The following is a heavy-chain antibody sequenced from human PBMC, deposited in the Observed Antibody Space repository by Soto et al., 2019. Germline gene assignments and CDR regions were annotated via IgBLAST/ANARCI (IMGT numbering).Heavy chain of an antibody. CDR2: FDPRDGGT. J-gene: IGHJ6*02. CDR3: ATVQGSGSYYDPYGMDV. V-gene: IGHV1-24*01. D-gene: IGHD3-10*01. CDR1: GYTLTELP. Sequence: ASVKVSCKVSGYTLTELPIHWVRQRTGKGLEWMGRFDPRDGGTIYAQKFQGRVILTEDTTTDTAYMELSRLKSEDTAVYYCATVQGSGSYYDPYGMDVWGQGTTVTVSS.